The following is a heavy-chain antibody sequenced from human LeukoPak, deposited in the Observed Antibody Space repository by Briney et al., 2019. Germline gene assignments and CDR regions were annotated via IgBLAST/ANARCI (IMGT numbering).Heavy chain of an antibody. CDR3: ARGGTGWYYFDY. D-gene: IGHD2-15*01. CDR1: GGSFSGYY. V-gene: IGHV4-59*01. Sequence: SETLSLTCAVYGGSFSGYYWSWIRQPPGKGLEWIGHISYSGSTSYNPSLKSRVTISADTSKKQFSLQLSSVTAADTAVYYCARGGTGWYYFDYWGQGTLVTVSS. J-gene: IGHJ4*02. CDR2: ISYSGST.